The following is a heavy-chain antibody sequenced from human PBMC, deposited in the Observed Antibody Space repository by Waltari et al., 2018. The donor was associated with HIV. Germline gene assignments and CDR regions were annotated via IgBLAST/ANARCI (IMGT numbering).Heavy chain of an antibody. CDR3: ARDSRGTSWSLNWFDP. V-gene: IGHV3-21*02. J-gene: IGHJ5*02. D-gene: IGHD6-13*01. CDR1: GFPSSAPR. Sequence: EVQLVDSGGGLVQPGGSLRLPCAPSGFPSSAPRMNWVRQSPGKGLEWVSSISSSGSFIYYADSVKGRFTISRDNAQNSMYLQMNNLRADDSAMYYCARDSRGTSWSLNWFDPWGQGTLVTVSS. CDR2: ISSSGSFI.